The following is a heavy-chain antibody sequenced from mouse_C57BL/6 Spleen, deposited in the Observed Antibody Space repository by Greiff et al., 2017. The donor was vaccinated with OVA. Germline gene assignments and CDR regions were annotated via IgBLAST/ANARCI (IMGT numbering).Heavy chain of an antibody. Sequence: VKLVESGPGLVQPSQSLSITCTVSGFSLTSYGVHWVRQSPGQGLEWLGVIWRGGSTDYNAAFISRLSTSKDNSKSQVFFKMNSLQADDTAIYYCARRGDSNYGYAMDYWGQGTSVTVSS. V-gene: IGHV2-2*01. CDR3: ARRGDSNYGYAMDY. J-gene: IGHJ4*01. CDR1: GFSLTSYG. D-gene: IGHD2-5*01. CDR2: IWRGGST.